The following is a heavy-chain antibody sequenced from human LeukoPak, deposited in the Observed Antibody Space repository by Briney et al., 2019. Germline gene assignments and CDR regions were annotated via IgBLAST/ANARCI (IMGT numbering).Heavy chain of an antibody. CDR3: ARGLGWGDAFDI. CDR1: GYTFTSYD. CDR2: MNPNSDNT. D-gene: IGHD3-16*01. J-gene: IGHJ3*02. V-gene: IGHV1-8*01. Sequence: ASVKVSCKASGYTFTSYDINWVRQAPGQGLEWMGWMNPNSDNTGYAQKFQGRVTMTRNTSISTAYMELSSLRSEDTAVYYCARGLGWGDAFDIWGQGTMVTVSS.